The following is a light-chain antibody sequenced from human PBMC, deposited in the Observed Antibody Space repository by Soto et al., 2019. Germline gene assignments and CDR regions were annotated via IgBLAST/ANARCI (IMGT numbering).Light chain of an antibody. V-gene: IGKV3-20*01. CDR2: AAP. J-gene: IGKJ2*01. CDR1: QSVNSD. Sequence: EIVLTQSPGTLSLSPGERATLSCRASQSVNSDIAWYQQKPGQAPRLLIYAAPSRATGIPDRFSGSGSGTDFTLTISRLEPEDFAVYYCQQYNRSPYTFGQGTKVEIK. CDR3: QQYNRSPYT.